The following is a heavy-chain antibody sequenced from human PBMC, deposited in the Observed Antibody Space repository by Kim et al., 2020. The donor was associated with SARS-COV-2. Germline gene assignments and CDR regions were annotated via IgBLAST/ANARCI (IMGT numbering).Heavy chain of an antibody. J-gene: IGHJ3*02. Sequence: SVKGGFTISRDNAKNSLYLQMNSLRAEDTAVYYCARGLNGGARTSDAFDIWGQGTMVTVSS. D-gene: IGHD1-1*01. CDR3: ARGLNGGARTSDAFDI. V-gene: IGHV3-7*04.